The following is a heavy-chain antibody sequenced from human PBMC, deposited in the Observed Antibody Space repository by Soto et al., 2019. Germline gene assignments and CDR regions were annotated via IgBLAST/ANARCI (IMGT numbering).Heavy chain of an antibody. J-gene: IGHJ5*02. CDR1: GYTFFNYG. D-gene: IGHD1-26*01. V-gene: IGHV1-18*01. CDR2: VSGYNGHT. Sequence: QVKLVQSGAEVRKPGASVKVSCKASGYTFFNYGITWVRQAPGQGLEWMGWVSGYNGHTNYAQKFEGRVTMTRDISTTTACMELRNLRSDDTAVYYCARLVGPTSSDNWFDPWGQGTLVTVSS. CDR3: ARLVGPTSSDNWFDP.